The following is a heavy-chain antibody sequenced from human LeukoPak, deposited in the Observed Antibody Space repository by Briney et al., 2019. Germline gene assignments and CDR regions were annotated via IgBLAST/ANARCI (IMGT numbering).Heavy chain of an antibody. CDR3: ARALSGYDSSGYWAGPARYYFDY. V-gene: IGHV3-20*04. CDR1: GFTFDDYG. J-gene: IGHJ4*02. CDR2: INWNGGST. D-gene: IGHD3-22*01. Sequence: PGGSLRLFCAVSGFTFDDYGMSWVRQAPGKGREWVSGINWNGGSTGYADFVKGRFTISRDSAKNSLYMQMNSLRAAGTALYYCARALSGYDSSGYWAGPARYYFDYWGQGTLVTVSS.